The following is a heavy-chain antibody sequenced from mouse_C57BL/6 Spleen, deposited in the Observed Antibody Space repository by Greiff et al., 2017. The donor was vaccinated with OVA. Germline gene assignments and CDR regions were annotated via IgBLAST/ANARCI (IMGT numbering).Heavy chain of an antibody. V-gene: IGHV1-50*01. CDR2: IDPSDSYT. CDR3: ATVGGTAY. J-gene: IGHJ3*01. D-gene: IGHD1-1*01. CDR1: GYTFTSYW. Sequence: VQLQQSGAELVKPGASVKLSCKASGYTFTSYWMQWVKQRPGQGLEWIGEIDPSDSYTNYNQKFKGKATLTVDTSSSTAYMQLSSLTSEDSAVYYCATVGGTAYWGQGTLVTVSA.